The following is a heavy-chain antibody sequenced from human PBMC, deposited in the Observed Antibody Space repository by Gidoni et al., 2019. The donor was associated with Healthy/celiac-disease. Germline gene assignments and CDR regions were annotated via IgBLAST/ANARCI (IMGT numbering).Heavy chain of an antibody. Sequence: EVQLVESGGGSVQPGGARRLSCAASGFTFSSYSMNWVRQAPGKGLEWVSYISSSSSTIYYADSVKGRFTISGDNAKNSLYLQMNSLRDEDTAVYYCARGGHYDFWSGYLGHFDYWGQGTLTPSPQ. CDR3: ARGGHYDFWSGYLGHFDY. CDR2: ISSSSSTI. J-gene: IGHJ4*02. V-gene: IGHV3-48*02. D-gene: IGHD3-3*01. CDR1: GFTFSSYS.